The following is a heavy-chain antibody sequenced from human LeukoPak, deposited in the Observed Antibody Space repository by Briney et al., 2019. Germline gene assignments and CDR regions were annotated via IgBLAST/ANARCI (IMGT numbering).Heavy chain of an antibody. CDR1: GGSISSYY. CDR3: ARADCSSTSCYHDAFDI. Sequence: ASETLSLTCTVSGGSISSYYWSWIRQPPGKGLEWIGYIYYSGSTNYNPSLKSRVTISVDTSKNQFSLKLSSVTAADTAVYYCARADCSSTSCYHDAFDIWGQGTMVTVSS. CDR2: IYYSGST. J-gene: IGHJ3*02. D-gene: IGHD2-2*01. V-gene: IGHV4-59*01.